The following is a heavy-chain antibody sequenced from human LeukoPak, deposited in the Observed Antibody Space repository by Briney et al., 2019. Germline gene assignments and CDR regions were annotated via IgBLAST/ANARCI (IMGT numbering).Heavy chain of an antibody. CDR3: ARVAAAGNYYFDY. CDR2: IYYSGST. J-gene: IGHJ4*02. Sequence: SETLSLTCTVSGDSISLYYWSWIRQPPGKGLEWIGYIYYSGSTYYNPSLKSRVTISIDTSKNQFSLKLSSVTAADTAVYFCARVAAAGNYYFDYWGQGTLVTVSS. CDR1: GDSISLYY. V-gene: IGHV4-59*12. D-gene: IGHD6-13*01.